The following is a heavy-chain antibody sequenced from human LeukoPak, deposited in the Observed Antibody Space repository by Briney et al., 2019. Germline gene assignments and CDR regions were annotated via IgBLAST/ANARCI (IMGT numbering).Heavy chain of an antibody. V-gene: IGHV1-18*01. CDR2: ISAYNGNT. Sequence: GASVKVSCKASGYTFTSYGISWVRQAPGQGLEWMGWISAYNGNTNYAQKLQGRVTMTTDTPTSTAYMELRSLRSDDTAVYYCARENLDDYVWGSYRYVDYWGQGTLVTVSS. CDR1: GYTFTSYG. J-gene: IGHJ4*02. CDR3: ARENLDDYVWGSYRYVDY. D-gene: IGHD3-16*02.